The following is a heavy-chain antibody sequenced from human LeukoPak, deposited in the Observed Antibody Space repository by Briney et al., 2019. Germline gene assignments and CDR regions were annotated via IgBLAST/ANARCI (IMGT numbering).Heavy chain of an antibody. V-gene: IGHV1-69*06. CDR2: IIPIFGTA. Sequence: GASVKVSCKPSGGTFSSYAISWVRQAPGQGLEWMGRIIPIFGTANYAQKFQGRVTITADKSTSTAYMELSSLRSEDTAVYCCATTREEMATISSDYWGQGTLVTVSS. J-gene: IGHJ4*02. CDR1: GGTFSSYA. D-gene: IGHD5-24*01. CDR3: ATTREEMATISSDY.